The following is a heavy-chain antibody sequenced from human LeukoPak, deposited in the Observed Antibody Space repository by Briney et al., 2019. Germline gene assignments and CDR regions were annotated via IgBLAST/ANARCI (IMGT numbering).Heavy chain of an antibody. CDR1: GFSFRYFA. CDR2: INTDGRIT. Sequence: GGSLGLSCVGSGFSFRYFAIHWVRQAPGKGLVYVSVINTDGRITYYAVSVKGRFTISRDNSKNTVYLQMGSLRGDDMAVYYCTRDGGSFCDFDYWGQGALVTVSS. J-gene: IGHJ4*02. D-gene: IGHD1-26*01. CDR3: TRDGGSFCDFDY. V-gene: IGHV3-64*02.